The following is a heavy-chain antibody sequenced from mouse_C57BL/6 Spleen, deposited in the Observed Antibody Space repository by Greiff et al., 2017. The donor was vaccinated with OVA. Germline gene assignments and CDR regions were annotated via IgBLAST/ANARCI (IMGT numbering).Heavy chain of an antibody. CDR1: GFTFSDYG. CDR3: AREGDWGGYFDY. J-gene: IGHJ2*01. D-gene: IGHD4-1*01. Sequence: EVKLMESGGGLVKPGGSLKLSCAASGFTFSDYGMHWVRQAPEKGLEWVAYISSGSSTNYYADTVKGRFTITRDNAKNTLFLQMSSLRSEDPAMYYCAREGDWGGYFDYWGQGTTLTVSS. V-gene: IGHV5-17*01. CDR2: ISSGSSTN.